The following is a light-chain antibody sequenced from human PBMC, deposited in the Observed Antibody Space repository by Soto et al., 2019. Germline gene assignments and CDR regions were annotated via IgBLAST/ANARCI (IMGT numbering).Light chain of an antibody. J-gene: IGKJ1*01. CDR3: QRYGTSPWA. V-gene: IGKV3-20*01. CDR1: QSVGRNY. CDR2: AAS. Sequence: EIVLTQFPGTLSLSPGERATLSCRASQSVGRNYVAWYQQKPGQAPRVIIYAASNRASGIPDRFSGSGSGSDFTLTIRRLEPEDFAVYYCQRYGTSPWAFGQGTKVEIK.